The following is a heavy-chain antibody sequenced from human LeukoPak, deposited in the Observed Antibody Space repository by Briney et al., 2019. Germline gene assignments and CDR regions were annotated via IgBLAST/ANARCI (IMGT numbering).Heavy chain of an antibody. CDR1: GFTFTTYN. CDR3: AKSLSDGYDY. V-gene: IGHV3-48*01. J-gene: IGHJ4*02. Sequence: GGSLRLSCAASGFTFTTYNMNWVRQAPGRGLEWISYITSSSTTIYYADSVKGRFTISRDNSKNTLHLQMNSLRAEDTAVYYCAKSLSDGYDYWGQGTPVTVSS. D-gene: IGHD5-24*01. CDR2: ITSSSTTI.